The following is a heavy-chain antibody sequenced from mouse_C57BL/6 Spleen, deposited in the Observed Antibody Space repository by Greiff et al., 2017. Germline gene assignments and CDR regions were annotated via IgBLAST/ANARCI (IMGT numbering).Heavy chain of an antibody. V-gene: IGHV1-15*01. CDR1: GYTFTDYE. CDR3: TRHYYGSPSFDY. D-gene: IGHD1-1*01. Sequence: QVQLQQSGAELVRPGASVTLSCKASGYTFTDYEMHWVKQTPVHGLEWIGAIDPETGGTAYNQKFKGKAILTADKSSSTAYMELRSLTSEDSAVYYCTRHYYGSPSFDYWGQGTTLTVSS. CDR2: IDPETGGT. J-gene: IGHJ2*01.